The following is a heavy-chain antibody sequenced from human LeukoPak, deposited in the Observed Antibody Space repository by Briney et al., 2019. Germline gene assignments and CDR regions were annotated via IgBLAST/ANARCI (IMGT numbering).Heavy chain of an antibody. Sequence: SETLSLTCTVSGGSISSYYWSWIRQPPGKGLEWIGYIYYSGSTNYNPSLKSRVTISVDTSKNQFSLKLSSATAADTAVYYCARAAAGPFDYWGQGTLVTVSS. CDR3: ARAAAGPFDY. V-gene: IGHV4-59*01. D-gene: IGHD6-13*01. CDR2: IYYSGST. J-gene: IGHJ4*02. CDR1: GGSISSYY.